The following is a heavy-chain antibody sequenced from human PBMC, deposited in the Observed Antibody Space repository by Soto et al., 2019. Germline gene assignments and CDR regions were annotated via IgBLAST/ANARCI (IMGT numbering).Heavy chain of an antibody. V-gene: IGHV4-59*02. CDR2: IYYSGST. CDR3: ARGNPHRPPGIAAAGTIGFDP. Sequence: SETLSLTCTVSGGSVSSYYWSWIRQPPGKGLEWIGYIYYSGSTNYNPSLKSRVTISVDTSKNQFSLKLSSVTAADTAVYYCARGNPHRPPGIAAAGTIGFDPWGQGTLVTVSS. CDR1: GGSVSSYY. J-gene: IGHJ5*02. D-gene: IGHD6-13*01.